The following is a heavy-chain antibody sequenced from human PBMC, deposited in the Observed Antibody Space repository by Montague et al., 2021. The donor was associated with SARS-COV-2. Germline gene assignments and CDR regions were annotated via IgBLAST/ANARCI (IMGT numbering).Heavy chain of an antibody. CDR3: ARGGRSYNYGLDV. V-gene: IGHV4-59*01. Sequence: SETLSLTCTVSGGSISNYYWSWIRQPPGRGLEWIGYIYYSGSTDYSPSLKSRVTISLDTSKNQFSLKVTSVTAADTAVYYCARGGRSYNYGLDVWGQGTTVTVSS. CDR2: IYYSGST. D-gene: IGHD3-16*02. J-gene: IGHJ6*02. CDR1: GGSISNYY.